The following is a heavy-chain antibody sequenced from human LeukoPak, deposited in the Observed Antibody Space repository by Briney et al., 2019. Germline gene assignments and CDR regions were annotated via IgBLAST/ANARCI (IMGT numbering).Heavy chain of an antibody. Sequence: GGSLRLSCAASRFTFSSYAMSWVRQAPGKGLEWVSGISGSGGSTYYADSVKGRFTVSRDNSKSTLYLQMNSLRAEDSAVYYCAKVFPYYDSSGRYFDYWGQGTLVTVSS. CDR2: ISGSGGST. J-gene: IGHJ4*02. D-gene: IGHD3-22*01. CDR3: AKVFPYYDSSGRYFDY. V-gene: IGHV3-23*01. CDR1: RFTFSSYA.